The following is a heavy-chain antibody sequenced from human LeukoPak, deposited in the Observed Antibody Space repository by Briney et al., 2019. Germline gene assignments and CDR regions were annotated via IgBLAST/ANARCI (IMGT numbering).Heavy chain of an antibody. CDR1: GGSISTDNCY. Sequence: PSETLSLTCTVSGGSISTDNCYWGWIRQPPGKGLEWVSIIYSGGSTYYADFVKGRFTISRDNSKNTLYLQMNNLRADDTAVYYCARDSRSSPPGVFDIWGQGTMVTVSS. V-gene: IGHV3-53*01. CDR2: IYSGGST. CDR3: ARDSRSSPPGVFDI. J-gene: IGHJ3*02. D-gene: IGHD2-8*01.